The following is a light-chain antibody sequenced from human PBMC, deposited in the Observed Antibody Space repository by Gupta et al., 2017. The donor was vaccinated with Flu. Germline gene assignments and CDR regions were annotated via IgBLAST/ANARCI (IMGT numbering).Light chain of an antibody. Sequence: SVTISCTGSSSDIGSYNYVSWFQQHPGKAPNLMIYDGNKRPSGVPGRFSGSKSGNSASLTVSGLQAEDEADYYCGSYAGSDNHVFGTGTTVKVL. CDR3: GSYAGSDNHV. V-gene: IGLV2-8*01. J-gene: IGLJ1*01. CDR1: SSDIGSYNY. CDR2: DGN.